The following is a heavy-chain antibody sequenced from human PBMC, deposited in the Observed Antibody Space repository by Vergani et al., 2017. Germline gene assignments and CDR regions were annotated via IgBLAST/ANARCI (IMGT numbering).Heavy chain of an antibody. J-gene: IGHJ4*02. V-gene: IGHV3-23*01. CDR3: AKKGGQYQLLPSGYFDY. CDR2: ISGSGGST. Sequence: VQLLESGGGLVQPGGSLRLSCAASGFTFSSYAMSWVRQAPGKGLEWVSAISGSGGSTYYADSVKGRFTISRDNSKNTLYLQMNSLRAEDTAVYYCAKKGGQYQLLPSGYFDYWGQGTLVTVSS. D-gene: IGHD2-2*01. CDR1: GFTFSSYA.